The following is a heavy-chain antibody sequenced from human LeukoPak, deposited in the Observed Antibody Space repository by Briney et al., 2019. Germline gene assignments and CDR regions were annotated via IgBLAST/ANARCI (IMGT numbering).Heavy chain of an antibody. J-gene: IGHJ5*02. CDR1: GGSISSYY. CDR3: ARDYGGGVWFDP. D-gene: IGHD4-23*01. V-gene: IGHV4-59*01. Sequence: SETLSLTCTVSGGSISSYYWSWLRQPPGKGLEWIGYIYYSGSTNYNPSLKSRVTISVDTSKNQFSLKLSSVTAADTAVYYCARDYGGGVWFDPWGQGTLVTVSS. CDR2: IYYSGST.